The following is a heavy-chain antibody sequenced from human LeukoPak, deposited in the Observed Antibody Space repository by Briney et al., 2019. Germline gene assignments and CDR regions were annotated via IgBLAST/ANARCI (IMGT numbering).Heavy chain of an antibody. Sequence: GRSLRLSCAASGFSYDDYAMHWVRQAPGKGLEWFSGINWNSDSIGYADSVKGRFTISRDNAKNSLYLQMNSLRAEDTALYYCAKDNNNYGYGIGAFDIWGQGTMVTVSS. CDR1: GFSYDDYA. CDR3: AKDNNNYGYGIGAFDI. V-gene: IGHV3-9*01. J-gene: IGHJ3*02. D-gene: IGHD5-18*01. CDR2: INWNSDSI.